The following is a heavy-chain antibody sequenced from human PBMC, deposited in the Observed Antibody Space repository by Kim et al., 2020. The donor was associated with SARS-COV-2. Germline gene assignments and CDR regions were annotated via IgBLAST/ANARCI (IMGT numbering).Heavy chain of an antibody. Sequence: GGSLRLSCEASGFTFKNFGLHWVRQAPGKGLEWVTFISYDGSIKYYADSVKGRFTISRDNSKSTLYLQMYSLSPEDTAVYYCARGAVAGPHSFDIWGQGT. CDR2: ISYDGSIK. J-gene: IGHJ3*02. D-gene: IGHD6-19*01. CDR1: GFTFKNFG. CDR3: ARGAVAGPHSFDI. V-gene: IGHV3-30*03.